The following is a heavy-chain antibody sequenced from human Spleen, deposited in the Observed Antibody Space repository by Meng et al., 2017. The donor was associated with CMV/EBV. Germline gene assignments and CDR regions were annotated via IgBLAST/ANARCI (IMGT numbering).Heavy chain of an antibody. CDR1: GFTFSSYA. Sequence: GESLKISCAASGFTFSSYAMSWVRQAPGKGLEWVSAISGSGGSTYYADSVKGRFTISRDNSKNTLHPQMNSLRAEDTAVYYCAKDDSYDSSGYLGQGTLVTVSS. J-gene: IGHJ4*02. CDR3: AKDDSYDSSGY. V-gene: IGHV3-23*01. CDR2: ISGSGGST. D-gene: IGHD3-22*01.